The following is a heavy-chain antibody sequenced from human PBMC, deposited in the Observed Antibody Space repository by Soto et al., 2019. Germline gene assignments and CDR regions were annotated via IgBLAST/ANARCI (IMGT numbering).Heavy chain of an antibody. CDR2: SYSGGTT. V-gene: IGHV3-53*01. J-gene: IGHJ4*02. Sequence: GGSLRLSCAASGFTVSSNYMTWVRQAPGKGLEWVSLSYSGGTTHYADSVKGRFAISRDSYKNTFYLQMNSLRVEDTAVYYCARGYGSGSRFFDYWGQGTQVTVSS. D-gene: IGHD3-10*01. CDR1: GFTVSSNY. CDR3: ARGYGSGSRFFDY.